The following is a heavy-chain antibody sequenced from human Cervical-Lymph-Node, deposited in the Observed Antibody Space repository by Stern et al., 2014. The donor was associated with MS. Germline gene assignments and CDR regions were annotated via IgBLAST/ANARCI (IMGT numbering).Heavy chain of an antibody. J-gene: IGHJ6*02. CDR1: GGTFSNYG. CDR2: IIPIFGTT. CDR3: ASGLIPPVHYNYYGMDV. Sequence: QVQLGQSGAEVKKPGSSVKVSCQAFGGTFSNYGISWVRQAPGQGLEWMGGIIPIFGTTNYAQRFQDRVTVTADTSTSTAYMDLRSLRSEDTAVYYCASGLIPPVHYNYYGMDVWGQGTTVIVSS. V-gene: IGHV1-69*06. D-gene: IGHD2-2*02.